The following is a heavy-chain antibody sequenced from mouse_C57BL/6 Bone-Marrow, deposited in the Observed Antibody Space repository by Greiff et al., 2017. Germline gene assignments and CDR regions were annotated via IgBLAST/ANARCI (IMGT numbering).Heavy chain of an antibody. Sequence: LLESGAELARPGASVKMSCKASGYTFTSYTMHWVKQRPGQGLEWIGYINPSSGYTKYNQKFKDKATLTADKSSSTAYMQLSSLTSEDSAVYYCARWGYGSSPYYFDYWGQGTTLTVSS. V-gene: IGHV1-4*01. CDR3: ARWGYGSSPYYFDY. J-gene: IGHJ2*01. D-gene: IGHD1-1*01. CDR1: GYTFTSYT. CDR2: INPSSGYT.